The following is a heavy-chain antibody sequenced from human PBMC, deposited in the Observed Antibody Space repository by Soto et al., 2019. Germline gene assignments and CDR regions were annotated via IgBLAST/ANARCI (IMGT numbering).Heavy chain of an antibody. J-gene: IGHJ3*02. CDR3: ARYGSDILPRYWPTDAFDI. V-gene: IGHV3-30-3*01. D-gene: IGHD3-9*01. Sequence: GGSLRLSCAASGCTFSSYAMHWVSQAPGKGLEWVAVISYDGSNKYYADSVKGRFTISRDNSKNTLYLQMNSLRAEDTAVYYCARYGSDILPRYWPTDAFDIWGQGTMVTVSS. CDR1: GCTFSSYA. CDR2: ISYDGSNK.